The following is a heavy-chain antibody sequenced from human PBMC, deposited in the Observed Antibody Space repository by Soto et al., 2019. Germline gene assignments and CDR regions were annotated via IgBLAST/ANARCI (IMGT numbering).Heavy chain of an antibody. D-gene: IGHD3-16*02. V-gene: IGHV4-30-4*01. CDR2: IYYSGST. CDR3: ARQNYDYVWGSYRYTVPRPFDY. CDR1: GGSISSGDYY. Sequence: ASETLSLTCTVSGGSISSGDYYWSWIRQPPGKGLEWIGYIYYSGSTYYNKSLKRRVTISVDTSKNQFSLKLSSVTAADTAVYYCARQNYDYVWGSYRYTVPRPFDYWGQGTLVTVS. J-gene: IGHJ4*02.